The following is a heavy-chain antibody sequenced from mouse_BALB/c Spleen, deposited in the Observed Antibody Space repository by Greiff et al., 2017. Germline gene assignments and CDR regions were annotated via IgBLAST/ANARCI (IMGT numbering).Heavy chain of an antibody. J-gene: IGHJ2*01. V-gene: IGHV1S132*01. Sequence: QVQLQQSGAELVKPGASVKLSCKTSGYTFTSYWIQWVKQRPGQGLGWIGEIFPGTGTTYYNEKFKGKATLTIDTSSSTAYMQLSSLTSEDSAVYFCARGTTVGAGDYWGQGTTLTVSS. D-gene: IGHD1-1*01. CDR1: GYTFTSYW. CDR3: ARGTTVGAGDY. CDR2: IFPGTGTT.